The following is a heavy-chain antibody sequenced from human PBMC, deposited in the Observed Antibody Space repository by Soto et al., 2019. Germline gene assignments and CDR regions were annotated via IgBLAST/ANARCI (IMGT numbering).Heavy chain of an antibody. Sequence: PSQTLSLTSAISGDRVSSNSAAWNWIRQSPSRGLEWLGRTHYRSKWYNDYAVSVKSRITINPDTSKNQFSLQLSSLTPEDTAVYYCARDGADSSGYYCSDFWGQGTLVTVSS. CDR2: THYRSKWYN. D-gene: IGHD3-22*01. CDR1: GDRVSSNSAA. CDR3: ARDGADSSGYYCSDF. V-gene: IGHV6-1*01. J-gene: IGHJ4*02.